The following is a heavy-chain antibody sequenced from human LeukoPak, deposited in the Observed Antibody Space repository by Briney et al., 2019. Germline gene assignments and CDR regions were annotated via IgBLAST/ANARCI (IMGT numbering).Heavy chain of an antibody. CDR3: AKATSVTTLFDY. CDR2: ISGSGGST. V-gene: IGHV3-23*01. CDR1: GFIFSSYG. J-gene: IGHJ4*02. D-gene: IGHD4-17*01. Sequence: GGSLRLSCAASGFIFSSYGMNWVRQAPGKGLEWVSGISGSGGSTYYADSVKGRFTISRDNSKNTLYLQMNSLRVEDTAVYYCAKATSVTTLFDYWGQGTLVTVSS.